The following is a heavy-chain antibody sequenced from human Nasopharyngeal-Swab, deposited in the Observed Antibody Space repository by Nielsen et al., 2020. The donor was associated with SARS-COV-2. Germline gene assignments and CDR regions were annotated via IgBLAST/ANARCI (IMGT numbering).Heavy chain of an antibody. Sequence: GGSLRLSCAASGFTFSSYGMHWVRQAPGKGLEWVAVIWYDGSNKYYADSVKGRFTISRDNSKNTLHLQMNSLRAEDTAVYYCARDQPTPHYYYYGMDVWGQGTTVTVSS. D-gene: IGHD2-15*01. V-gene: IGHV3-33*01. CDR2: IWYDGSNK. J-gene: IGHJ6*02. CDR1: GFTFSSYG. CDR3: ARDQPTPHYYYYGMDV.